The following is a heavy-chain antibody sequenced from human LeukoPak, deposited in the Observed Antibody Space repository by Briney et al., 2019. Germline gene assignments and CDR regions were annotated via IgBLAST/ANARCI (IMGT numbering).Heavy chain of an antibody. CDR3: ARDYGDYVDAFDI. CDR2: INPNSGGT. V-gene: IGHV1-2*06. CDR1: GYSFTGYY. D-gene: IGHD4-17*01. Sequence: ASVKVSCKASGYSFTGYYTHWVRQAPGQGLEWMGRINPNSGGTNYAQKFQGRVTMTRDTSISTAYMELSRLRSDDTAVYYCARDYGDYVDAFDIWGQGTMVTVSS. J-gene: IGHJ3*02.